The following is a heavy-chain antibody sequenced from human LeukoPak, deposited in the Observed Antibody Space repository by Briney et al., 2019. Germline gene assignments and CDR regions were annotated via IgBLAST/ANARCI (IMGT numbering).Heavy chain of an antibody. J-gene: IGHJ6*03. CDR2: IYPGDSDT. D-gene: IGHD6-13*01. CDR1: GYSFTSYW. Sequence: GESLKISCKGSGYSFTSYWIGWVRQMPGKGLEWMGIIYPGDSDTIYGPSFQGQVTISADKSINTAYLEWSSLKASDTAIYYCARQGAAGKYYYYYMDVWGKGTTVTVSS. CDR3: ARQGAAGKYYYYYMDV. V-gene: IGHV5-51*01.